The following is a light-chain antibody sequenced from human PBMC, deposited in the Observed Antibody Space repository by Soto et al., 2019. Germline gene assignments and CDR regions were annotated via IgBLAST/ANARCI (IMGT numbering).Light chain of an antibody. J-gene: IGKJ4*01. Sequence: DIQVTQSTSSLSASVGDRVTITCLTSQNINIFLNWYQQKPGRAPMVVISAASNLESGVPSRFSGRGSGTEFTLTISNLQPGDSALYFCQESYSTPLAFAGGTKVDIK. V-gene: IGKV1-39*01. CDR1: QNINIF. CDR3: QESYSTPLA. CDR2: AAS.